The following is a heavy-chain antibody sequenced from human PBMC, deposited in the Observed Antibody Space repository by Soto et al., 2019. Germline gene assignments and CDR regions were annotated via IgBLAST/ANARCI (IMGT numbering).Heavy chain of an antibody. D-gene: IGHD3-10*01. CDR1: GDSISSVFYY. Sequence: QVQLQESGPRLVKPSQTLSLTCTVSGDSISSVFYYWSWIRQPPGKGLEWIGYIYYNENAYYNPSLKSRVSMLAVTSKNQFSLRLTSVTSADTAVYYCAQTDYGSGAYLIWGQGTLVPVSS. V-gene: IGHV4-30-4*01. CDR2: IYYNENA. CDR3: AQTDYGSGAYLI. J-gene: IGHJ4*02.